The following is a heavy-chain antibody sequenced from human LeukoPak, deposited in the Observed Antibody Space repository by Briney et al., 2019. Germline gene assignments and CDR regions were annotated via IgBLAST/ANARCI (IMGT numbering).Heavy chain of an antibody. J-gene: IGHJ2*01. CDR3: ARGRIEAAAGTKWNFDL. CDR1: GGSISSYY. V-gene: IGHV4-59*12. D-gene: IGHD6-13*01. Sequence: SETLSLTCTVSGGSISSYYWSWNRQPPGKGLEWIGYIYYSGSTNCNPSLKSRVTISVDRSKNQFSLKLSSVTAADTAVYYCARGRIEAAAGTKWNFDLWGRGTLVTVSS. CDR2: IYYSGST.